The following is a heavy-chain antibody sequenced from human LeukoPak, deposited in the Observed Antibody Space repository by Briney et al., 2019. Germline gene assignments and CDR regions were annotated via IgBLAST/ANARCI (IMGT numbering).Heavy chain of an antibody. V-gene: IGHV1-2*02. D-gene: IGHD3-3*01. CDR2: INPNSGDT. CDR3: ARDYRFRITTFGGGRRNWFDP. Sequence: GASVKVSCKASGYTFTAYYIHWVRQAPGQGLGWMGWINPNSGDTNYAQKFQGRVTMTRDKSINTVYMELSGLRSDDTAVFYCARDYRFRITTFGGGRRNWFDPWGQGTLITVSS. CDR1: GYTFTAYY. J-gene: IGHJ5*02.